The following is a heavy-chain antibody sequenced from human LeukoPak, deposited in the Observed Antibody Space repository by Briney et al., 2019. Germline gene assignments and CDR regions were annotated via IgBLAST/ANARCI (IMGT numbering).Heavy chain of an antibody. J-gene: IGHJ4*02. V-gene: IGHV1-69*04. Sequence: GASVKVSCKASGGTFSSYAISWVRQAPGQGLEWMGRIIPILGIANYAQKFQGRVTITADKSTSTAYMELSSLRSEDTAVYYCARSASLLRWSFNLDYWGQGTLVTVSS. CDR1: GGTFSSYA. CDR3: ARSASLLRWSFNLDY. CDR2: IIPILGIA. D-gene: IGHD4-23*01.